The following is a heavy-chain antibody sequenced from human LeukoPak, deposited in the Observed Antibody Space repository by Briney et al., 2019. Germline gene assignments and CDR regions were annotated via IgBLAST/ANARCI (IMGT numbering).Heavy chain of an antibody. CDR2: IKQDGREK. CDR1: GFTFSRYW. Sequence: GGSLRLSCAASGFTFSRYWMSWVRQAPGKGLEWVANIKQDGREKYYVDSVKGRFTISRDNAKKSLYLQMNSLRAENTAVYYCARDWVVVAAKGLAFDIWGQGTMVTVSS. V-gene: IGHV3-7*01. CDR3: ARDWVVVAAKGLAFDI. J-gene: IGHJ3*02. D-gene: IGHD2-15*01.